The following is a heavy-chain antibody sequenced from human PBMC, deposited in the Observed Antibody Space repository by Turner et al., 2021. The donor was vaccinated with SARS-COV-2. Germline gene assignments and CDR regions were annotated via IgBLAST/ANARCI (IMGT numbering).Heavy chain of an antibody. J-gene: IGHJ4*02. CDR1: VFTFSTYG. V-gene: IGHV3-30*18. Sequence: QVQLVESGGGVVQPGRSLRLSCAASVFTFSTYGMHWVRQAPGKGLEWVAIISYDGSNKYYADSVKGRFTISRDNSKNTLYLQMSSLRAEDTAEYYCAKGPYYYYGSGSYYSLPLDYWGQGTLVTVSS. CDR2: ISYDGSNK. CDR3: AKGPYYYYGSGSYYSLPLDY. D-gene: IGHD3-10*01.